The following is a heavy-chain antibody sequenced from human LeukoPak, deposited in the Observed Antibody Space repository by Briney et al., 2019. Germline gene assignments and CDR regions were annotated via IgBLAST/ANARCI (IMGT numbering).Heavy chain of an antibody. Sequence: GGSLRLSCAASGFTFSSYWMSWVRRAPGKGLEWVANIKQDGSEKYYVDSVKGRFTISRDNAKKSLYLQMDSLRAEDTAVYYCATHGYSELRYFDWSTNEWGQGTLVTVSS. D-gene: IGHD3-9*01. CDR2: IKQDGSEK. CDR1: GFTFSSYW. CDR3: ATHGYSELRYFDWSTNE. J-gene: IGHJ4*02. V-gene: IGHV3-7*01.